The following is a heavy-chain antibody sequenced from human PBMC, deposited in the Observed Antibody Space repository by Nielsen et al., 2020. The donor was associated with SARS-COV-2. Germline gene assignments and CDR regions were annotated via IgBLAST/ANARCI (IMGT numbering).Heavy chain of an antibody. V-gene: IGHV3-66*01. J-gene: IGHJ3*02. CDR3: AKVESGSGWYEDAFDI. CDR1: GFTVSSNY. CDR2: IYSGGST. D-gene: IGHD6-19*01. Sequence: GESLKISCAASGFTVSSNYMSWVRQAPGKGLEWVSVIYSGGSTYYADSVKGRFTISRDNSKNTLYLQMNSLRAEDTAVYYCAKVESGSGWYEDAFDIWGQGTMVTVSS.